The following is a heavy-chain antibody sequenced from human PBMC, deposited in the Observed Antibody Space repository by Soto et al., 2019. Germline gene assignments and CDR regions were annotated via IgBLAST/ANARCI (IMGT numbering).Heavy chain of an antibody. CDR2: IRSKAYGGTT. CDR3: SRDDSDWFFN. D-gene: IGHD3-9*01. Sequence: GVLRLSCTGSGFTFGDYAMSWFRQAPGKGLEWVGFIRSKAYGGTTYAASVKGRFTISRDDSKKTAYLQMNSLESEDTAVYYCSRDDSDWFFNWGRGTLVTVSS. J-gene: IGHJ4*02. V-gene: IGHV3-49*03. CDR1: GFTFGDYA.